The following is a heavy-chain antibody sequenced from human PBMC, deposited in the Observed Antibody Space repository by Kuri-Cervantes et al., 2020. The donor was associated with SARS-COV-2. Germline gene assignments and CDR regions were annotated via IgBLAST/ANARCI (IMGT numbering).Heavy chain of an antibody. J-gene: IGHJ4*02. V-gene: IGHV4-39*01. Sequence: SETLSLTCAVSGGSFSDVYWSWIRQPPGKGLEWIGSIYYSGSTYYNPSLKSRVTISVDTSKNQFSLKLSSVTAADTAVYYCARHAQQWLVRYFDYWGQGTLVTVSS. CDR1: GGSFSDVY. CDR3: ARHAQQWLVRYFDY. D-gene: IGHD6-19*01. CDR2: IYYSGST.